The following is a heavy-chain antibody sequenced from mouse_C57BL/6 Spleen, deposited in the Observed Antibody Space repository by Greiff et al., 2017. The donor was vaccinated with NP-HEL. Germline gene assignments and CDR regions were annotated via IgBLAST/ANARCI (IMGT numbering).Heavy chain of an antibody. V-gene: IGHV1-15*01. CDR3: TRGGTGTKDY. Sequence: VKLMESGAELVRPGASVTLSCKASGYTFTDYEMHWVKQTPVHGLEWIGAIDPETGGTAYNQKFKGKAILTADKSSSTAYMELRSLTSEDSAVYYCTRGGTGTKDYWGQGTTLTVSS. CDR2: IDPETGGT. CDR1: GYTFTDYE. J-gene: IGHJ2*01. D-gene: IGHD4-1*01.